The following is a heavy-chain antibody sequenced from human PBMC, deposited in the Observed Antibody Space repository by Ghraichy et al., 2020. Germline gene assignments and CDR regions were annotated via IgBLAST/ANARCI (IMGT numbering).Heavy chain of an antibody. J-gene: IGHJ4*02. CDR2: IYSGGST. V-gene: IGHV3-53*01. CDR3: ARPAGGYSYGYPH. CDR1: GYTVSSNY. Sequence: GGSLRLSCAASGYTVSSNYMSWVRQAPGKGLEWVSVIYSGGSTYYADSVKGRFTISRDNSKNTLYLQMNSLRAEDTAVYYCARPAGGYSYGYPHWGQGTLVTVSS. D-gene: IGHD5-18*01.